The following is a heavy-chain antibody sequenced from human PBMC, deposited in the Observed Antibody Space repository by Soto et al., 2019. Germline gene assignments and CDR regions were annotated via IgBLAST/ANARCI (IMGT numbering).Heavy chain of an antibody. V-gene: IGHV2-5*02. CDR1: GLSLSTTGVG. CDR3: VQSRCGGDCLQSYSSHSYYGLDV. D-gene: IGHD2-21*02. J-gene: IGHJ6*02. Sequence: QITLKESGPTLVKPTQTLTLTCTFSGLSLSTTGVGVGWIRQPPGKALEWLALIYWDDDKSYSPSLKSRLTITKDTSKHQVVLTMTNMDPVHTATYYCVQSRCGGDCLQSYSSHSYYGLDVWGQGTTVTVSS. CDR2: IYWDDDK.